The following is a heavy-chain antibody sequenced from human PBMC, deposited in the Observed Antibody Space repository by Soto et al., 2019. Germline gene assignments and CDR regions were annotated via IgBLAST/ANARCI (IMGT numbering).Heavy chain of an antibody. CDR2: IKGKTDGGTT. CDR1: GLTFNNAW. J-gene: IGHJ4*02. CDR3: VTDHYDYVWGLRH. D-gene: IGHD3-16*01. Sequence: GGSLRLSCAASGLTFNNAWMNWVRQAPGKGLEWVGRIKGKTDGGTTDYAAPVKGRFTFSRDDSKDTMYVQMNSLKAEDTAVYYCVTDHYDYVWGLRHWGQGTLVTVSS. V-gene: IGHV3-15*07.